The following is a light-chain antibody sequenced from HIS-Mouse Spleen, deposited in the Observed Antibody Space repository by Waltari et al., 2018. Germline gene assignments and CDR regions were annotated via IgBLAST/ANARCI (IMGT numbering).Light chain of an antibody. Sequence: QSALTQPASVSGSPGQSITISCTGTSSDVGSYNLVSWYQQHPGKAPKLMIYEGSKRPSGVSNRFSGSKSGNTASLKISGLQAEDEADYYCCSYAGSSTLVFGGGTKLT. V-gene: IGLV2-23*01. CDR1: SSDVGSYNL. CDR3: CSYAGSSTLV. J-gene: IGLJ2*01. CDR2: EGS.